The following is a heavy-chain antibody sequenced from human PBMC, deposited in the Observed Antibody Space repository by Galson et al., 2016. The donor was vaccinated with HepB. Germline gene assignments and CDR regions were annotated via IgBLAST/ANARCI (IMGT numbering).Heavy chain of an antibody. D-gene: IGHD3-9*01. V-gene: IGHV4-61*01. J-gene: IGHJ4*02. Sequence: CSVSDASVSSGSDCWSWIRQPPGKGLEWIGYIYYSGSTKYNPSLKSRVTISVDTSKNQFSLKLSSVTAADTAVYYCARSGVWPDYDVLTGYFDYWGQGTLVTVSS. CDR2: IYYSGST. CDR3: ARSGVWPDYDVLTGYFDY. CDR1: DASVSSGSDC.